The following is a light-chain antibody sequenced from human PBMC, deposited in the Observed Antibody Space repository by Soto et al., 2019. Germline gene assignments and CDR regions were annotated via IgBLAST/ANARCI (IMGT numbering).Light chain of an antibody. CDR3: QQRSRPPYA. CDR2: DAS. CDR1: QSVSRY. J-gene: IGKJ2*01. V-gene: IGKV3-11*01. Sequence: EIVLTQSPATLSLSLGERATLSCGASQSVSRYVAWYQKKPGQVPRLLIYDASIRATGIPARFSGSGSGTDFILTISSLEPEDSAVYFCQQRSRPPYAFGQGTKLEIK.